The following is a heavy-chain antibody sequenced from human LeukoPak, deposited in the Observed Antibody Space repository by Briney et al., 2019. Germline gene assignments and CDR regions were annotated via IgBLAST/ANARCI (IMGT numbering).Heavy chain of an antibody. CDR1: GFTFSSYA. D-gene: IGHD6-19*01. V-gene: IGHV3-23*01. Sequence: PGGSLRLSCTASGFTFSSYAMSWVRQAPGKGLEWVSAISGSGGSTYYADSVKGRFTISRDNSKSTLYLQMNSLRAEDTAVYYCAKGREWLVQVFDYWGQGTLVTVSS. J-gene: IGHJ4*02. CDR3: AKGREWLVQVFDY. CDR2: ISGSGGST.